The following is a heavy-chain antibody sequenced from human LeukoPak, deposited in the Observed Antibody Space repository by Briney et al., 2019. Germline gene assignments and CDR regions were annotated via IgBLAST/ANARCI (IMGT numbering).Heavy chain of an antibody. CDR2: ISGSGGST. V-gene: IGHV3-23*01. J-gene: IGHJ4*02. Sequence: GASPRLSCAASGLTFSSYAMSWVRQAPGKGLEWVSAISGSGGSTYYADSVKGRFTISRDNSKNTLYLQMNSLRAEDTAVYYCAKDHGDYSFDYWGQGTLVTVSS. CDR1: GLTFSSYA. D-gene: IGHD4-17*01. CDR3: AKDHGDYSFDY.